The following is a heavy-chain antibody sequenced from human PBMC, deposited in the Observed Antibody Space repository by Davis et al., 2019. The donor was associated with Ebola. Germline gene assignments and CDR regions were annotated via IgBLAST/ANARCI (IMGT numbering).Heavy chain of an antibody. J-gene: IGHJ4*02. Sequence: GESLKISCSASGFTFNRSGMHWVRQAPGKGLEWVSFIRYDGSDKYYADSVKGRFTISRDSSKNMLYLQMNSLRGEDTAVYYCARDDLSSGWYGIDYWGQGTLVTVSS. D-gene: IGHD6-19*01. CDR1: GFTFNRSG. CDR3: ARDDLSSGWYGIDY. CDR2: IRYDGSDK. V-gene: IGHV3-30*02.